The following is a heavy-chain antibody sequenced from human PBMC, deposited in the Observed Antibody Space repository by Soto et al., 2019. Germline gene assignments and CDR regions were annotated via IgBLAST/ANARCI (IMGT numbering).Heavy chain of an antibody. CDR3: ARDPGRAGMVVTAHVFDFDI. D-gene: IGHD2-21*02. CDR1: GGSISSGGYY. CDR2: IYYTGST. Sequence: SETLSLTCSVSGGSISSGGYYWSWIRQHPGKGLEWIGYIYYTGSTYYNPSLKSRVTISVDTSKNQFSLKLSSVTAADTAVYFCARDPGRAGMVVTAHVFDFDIWGQGTMVTVS. V-gene: IGHV4-31*03. J-gene: IGHJ3*02.